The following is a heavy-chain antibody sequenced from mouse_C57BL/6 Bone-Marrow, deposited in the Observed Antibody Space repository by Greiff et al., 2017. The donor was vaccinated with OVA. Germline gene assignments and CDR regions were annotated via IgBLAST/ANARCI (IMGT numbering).Heavy chain of an antibody. V-gene: IGHV1-26*01. Sequence: EVQLQQSGPELVKPGASVKISCKASGYTFTDYYMNWVKQSHGKSLEWIGDINPNNGGTSYNQKFKGKATLTVDKSSSTAYMELRSLTSEDSAVYYCARKCRGDYFDYWGQGTTLTVSS. D-gene: IGHD1-3*01. CDR2: INPNNGGT. J-gene: IGHJ2*01. CDR1: GYTFTDYY. CDR3: ARKCRGDYFDY.